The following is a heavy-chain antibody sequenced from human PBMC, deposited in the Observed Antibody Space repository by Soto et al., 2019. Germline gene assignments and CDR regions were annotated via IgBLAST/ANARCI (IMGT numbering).Heavy chain of an antibody. Sequence: SETLSLTCTVSGGSISSSSYYWGWIRQPPGKGLEWIGSIYYSGSTNYNPSLKSRVTISVDTSKNQFYLKLSSVTAADTAVYYCARGQSGYSYGYTLYYFDYWGQGTLVTVSS. J-gene: IGHJ4*02. CDR3: ARGQSGYSYGYTLYYFDY. CDR1: GGSISSSSYY. CDR2: IYYSGST. V-gene: IGHV4-39*07. D-gene: IGHD5-18*01.